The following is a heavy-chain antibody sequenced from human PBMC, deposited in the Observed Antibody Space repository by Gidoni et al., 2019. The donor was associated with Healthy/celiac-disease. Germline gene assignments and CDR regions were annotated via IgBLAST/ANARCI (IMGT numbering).Heavy chain of an antibody. D-gene: IGHD3-22*01. V-gene: IGHV4-34*01. J-gene: IGHJ4*02. Sequence: QVQLQQWGAGLLKPAETLSLTCAAYGGSFSGYYWSWIRQPPGKGLEWIGEINHSGSTNYNPSLKSRVTISVDTSKNQFSLKLSSVTAADTAVYYCARGGYYDSSGLFDYWGQGTLVTVSS. CDR2: INHSGST. CDR1: GGSFSGYY. CDR3: ARGGYYDSSGLFDY.